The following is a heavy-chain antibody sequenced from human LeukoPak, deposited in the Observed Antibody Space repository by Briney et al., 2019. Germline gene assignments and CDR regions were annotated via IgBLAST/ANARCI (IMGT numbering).Heavy chain of an antibody. CDR1: VYTFTVYY. CDR3: ARGAHYHDSSQGYDY. D-gene: IGHD3-22*01. CDR2: INPNSGGT. Sequence: GASVTVSFKASVYTFTVYYMHWVRQAPGQGLAGMGWINPNSGGTNYAQKFHGRVTMTRDTSISTAYMELRRLRSDDTAVYYCARGAHYHDSSQGYDYWGQGTLVTVSS. V-gene: IGHV1-2*02. J-gene: IGHJ4*02.